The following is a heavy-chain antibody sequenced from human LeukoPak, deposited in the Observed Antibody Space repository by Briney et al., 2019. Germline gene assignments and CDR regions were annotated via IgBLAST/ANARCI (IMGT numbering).Heavy chain of an antibody. V-gene: IGHV3-66*01. Sequence: GGSLRLSCAASGFTVSSNYMSWVRQAPGKGLEWVSVIYSGGSTYYADSVKGRFTISRDNSKNTLYLQMNSLRAEDTAVYYCVRDMSYYDSTSDYWGQGTLVTVSS. D-gene: IGHD3-22*01. J-gene: IGHJ4*02. CDR3: VRDMSYYDSTSDY. CDR1: GFTVSSNY. CDR2: IYSGGST.